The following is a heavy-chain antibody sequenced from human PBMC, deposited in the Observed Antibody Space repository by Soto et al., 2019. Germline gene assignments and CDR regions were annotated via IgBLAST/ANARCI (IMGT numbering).Heavy chain of an antibody. J-gene: IGHJ5*02. V-gene: IGHV1-18*01. Sequence: QVQLVQSGGEVKKPGASVNVSCKASGYTFIIYGINWVRQAPGQGPEWMGWINTYNGNTNYAQKFQGRVSMTADSSTTTAYMELRSLTSDDTAVYYCARGGARYFDSSGYYFDPWGQGTQVTVSS. CDR3: ARGGARYFDSSGYYFDP. D-gene: IGHD3-22*01. CDR1: GYTFIIYG. CDR2: INTYNGNT.